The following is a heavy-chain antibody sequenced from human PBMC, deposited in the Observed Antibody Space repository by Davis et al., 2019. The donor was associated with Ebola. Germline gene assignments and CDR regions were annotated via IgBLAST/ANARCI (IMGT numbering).Heavy chain of an antibody. CDR3: ARGSRNMDV. V-gene: IGHV3-7*03. J-gene: IGHJ6*02. Sequence: PGGSLRLSCAASGFTFRSYWMSWVRQAPGKGLEWVAKIKEDGSEKLEVDSVKGRFTISRDNAKDSLYLQMNSLIAEDTAVYYCARGSRNMDVWGQGTTVTVSS. CDR1: GFTFRSYW. CDR2: IKEDGSEK.